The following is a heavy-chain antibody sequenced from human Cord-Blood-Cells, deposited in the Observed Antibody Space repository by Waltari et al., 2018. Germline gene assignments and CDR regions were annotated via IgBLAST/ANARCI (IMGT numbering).Heavy chain of an antibody. CDR3: ARSYPDNYDILTGYYFDY. CDR2: INHSGST. Sequence: QVQLQQWGAGLLKPSETLSLTCAVYGGSFSGYYWSCLRQPPGKGLEWIGEINHSGSTNYNPSLKSRVTISVDTSKNQFSLKLSSVTAADTAVYYCARSYPDNYDILTGYYFDYWGQGTLVTVSS. J-gene: IGHJ4*02. CDR1: GGSFSGYY. D-gene: IGHD3-9*01. V-gene: IGHV4-34*01.